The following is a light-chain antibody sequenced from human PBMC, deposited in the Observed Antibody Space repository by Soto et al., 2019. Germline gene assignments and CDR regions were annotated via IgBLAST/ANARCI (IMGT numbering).Light chain of an antibody. J-gene: IGLJ2*01. CDR1: SSDVGGYNY. CDR3: SSYTSSSTLGRV. CDR2: EVS. V-gene: IGLV2-14*01. Sequence: QSALTQPASVSGSPGQSITISCTGTSSDVGGYNYVSWYQQHPGKAPKLMIYEVSNRPSGVSNRFSGSKSGNTASLTSSGLQAEDEADYYCSSYTSSSTLGRVFGGGTKLTVL.